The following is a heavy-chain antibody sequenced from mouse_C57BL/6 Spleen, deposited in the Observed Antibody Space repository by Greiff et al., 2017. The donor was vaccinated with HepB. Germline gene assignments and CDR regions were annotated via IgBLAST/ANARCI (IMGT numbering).Heavy chain of an antibody. D-gene: IGHD1-1*01. J-gene: IGHJ4*01. CDR1: GYSFTGYY. Sequence: EVQLQQSGPELVKPGASVKISCKASGYSFTGYYMNWVKQSPEKSLEWIGEINPSTGGTTYNQKFKAKATLTVDKSSSTAYMQLKSLTSEDSAVYYCAREAFITRRAMDYWGQGTSVTVSS. CDR3: AREAFITRRAMDY. V-gene: IGHV1-42*01. CDR2: INPSTGGT.